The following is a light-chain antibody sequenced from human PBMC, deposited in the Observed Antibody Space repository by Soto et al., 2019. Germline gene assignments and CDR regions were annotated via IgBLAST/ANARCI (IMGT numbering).Light chain of an antibody. Sequence: EIVLTQSPATLSLSPGERATLSCRASQSVSSYLAWYQQKPGQAPRLLISDASNRATGIPARSSGSGSGTDFTLTISTLDPEDFALYDCHQRSYWPPGTFGHGPKVVIK. J-gene: IGKJ1*01. V-gene: IGKV3-11*01. CDR1: QSVSSY. CDR2: DAS. CDR3: HQRSYWPPGT.